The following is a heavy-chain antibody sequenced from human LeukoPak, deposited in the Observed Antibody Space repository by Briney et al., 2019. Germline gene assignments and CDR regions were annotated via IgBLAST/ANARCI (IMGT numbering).Heavy chain of an antibody. D-gene: IGHD2-8*02. CDR2: INPSGGST. V-gene: IGHV1-46*01. CDR1: GDIVTSYY. J-gene: IGHJ3*02. CDR3: AREGGVFTNAFDI. Sequence: ASVRVSCKASGDIVTSYYMHRVRQAPGQGLEWMGLINPSGGSTSYAQKFQGRVTMTRDTSTSTVYMELSSLRSEDTAVYYCAREGGVFTNAFDIWGQGTMVTVSS.